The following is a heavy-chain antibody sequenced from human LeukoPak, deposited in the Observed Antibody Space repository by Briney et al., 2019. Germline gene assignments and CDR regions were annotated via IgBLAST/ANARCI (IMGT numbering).Heavy chain of an antibody. D-gene: IGHD5-24*01. CDR2: INTDESST. J-gene: IGHJ4*02. CDR3: TRAGWSQSPGLDY. Sequence: GGSLRLSCAASRFTFSNYCTHCVRPAPGRGLVWVSHINTDESSTNYADSVKGRFTNAKVNAKNTLYLEMNSLRAEDTAVYYCTRAGWSQSPGLDYWGQGTMVTVSS. CDR1: RFTFSNYC. V-gene: IGHV3-74*01.